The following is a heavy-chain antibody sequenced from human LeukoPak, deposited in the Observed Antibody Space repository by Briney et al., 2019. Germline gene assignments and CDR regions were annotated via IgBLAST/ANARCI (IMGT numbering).Heavy chain of an antibody. CDR2: IYHSGTT. V-gene: IGHV4-39*01. D-gene: IGHD1-14*01. Sequence: SETLSLTCTVSGGSIISSSFNWGWLRQSPGEGLEWIATIYHSGTTYYNSSLKSRVTISVDTSNNQFSLKLNSVTVADTAVYYCVRLPTGKPNWFDPWGRGTLVTVSS. CDR3: VRLPTGKPNWFDP. J-gene: IGHJ5*02. CDR1: GGSIISSSFN.